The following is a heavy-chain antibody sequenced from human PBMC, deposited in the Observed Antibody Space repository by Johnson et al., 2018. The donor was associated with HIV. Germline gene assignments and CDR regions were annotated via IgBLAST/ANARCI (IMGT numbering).Heavy chain of an antibody. Sequence: VPLVEPGGGLVQPGGSLTLSCAASGFTVSSNYMSWVRQLPGKGLEWVSLISSGRPTYYAASAKGRLPISRDNSKNTLYLQMNSLRAEDTAVYYCARDLSGSYRSDALDIWGQGTMVTVSS. V-gene: IGHV3-66*01. CDR3: ARDLSGSYRSDALDI. J-gene: IGHJ3*02. CDR1: GFTVSSNY. CDR2: ISSGRPT. D-gene: IGHD1-26*01.